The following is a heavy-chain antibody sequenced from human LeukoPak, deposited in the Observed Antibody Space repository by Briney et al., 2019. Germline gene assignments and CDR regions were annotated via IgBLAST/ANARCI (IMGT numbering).Heavy chain of an antibody. D-gene: IGHD5-12*01. V-gene: IGHV3-30*02. CDR3: AKDYMFYSGYDSYYFDY. CDR2: IRYDGSNK. J-gene: IGHJ4*02. Sequence: SGGSLRLSCAASGFTFSSYWMSWVRQAPGKGLEWVAFIRYDGSNKYYADSVKGRFTISRDNSKNTLYLQMNSLRAEDTAVYYCAKDYMFYSGYDSYYFDYWGQGTLVTASS. CDR1: GFTFSSYW.